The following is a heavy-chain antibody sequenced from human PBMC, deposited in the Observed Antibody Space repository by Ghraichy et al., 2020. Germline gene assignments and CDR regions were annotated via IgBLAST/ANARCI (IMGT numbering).Heavy chain of an antibody. D-gene: IGHD6-25*01. CDR1: GFSFSITA. V-gene: IGHV3-23*01. J-gene: IGHJ4*02. CDR2: INGRGSYT. CDR3: AKVASSTAGWDSFDY. Sequence: GGSLRLSCDASGFSFSITAMTWVRQAPGKGLEWVSAINGRGSYTYYADSVKGRFTISRDNSKSTLFLQMHSLTAGDTAVYFCAKVASSTAGWDSFDYWGQGTLVTVSS.